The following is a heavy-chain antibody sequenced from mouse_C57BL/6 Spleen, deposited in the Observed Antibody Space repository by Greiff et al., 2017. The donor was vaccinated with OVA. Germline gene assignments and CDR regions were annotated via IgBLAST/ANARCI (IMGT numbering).Heavy chain of an antibody. CDR1: GYTFTSYW. CDR3: ARRGAYDYDGDYFDY. CDR2: IDPSDSET. D-gene: IGHD2-4*01. Sequence: VQLQQPGAELVRPGSSVKLSCKASGYTFTSYWMHWVKQRPIQGLEWIGNIDPSDSETHYNQKFKDKATLTVDKSSSTAYMQLSSLTSEDSAVYYCARRGAYDYDGDYFDYWGQGTTLTVSS. V-gene: IGHV1-52*01. J-gene: IGHJ2*01.